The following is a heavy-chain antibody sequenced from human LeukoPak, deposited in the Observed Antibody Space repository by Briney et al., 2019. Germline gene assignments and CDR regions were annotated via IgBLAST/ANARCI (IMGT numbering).Heavy chain of an antibody. D-gene: IGHD6-19*01. Sequence: SQTLSLTCAISGDSVSSNSAAWNWIRQSPSGGLEWLGRTYYRSKWYNDYAVSVNGRITINPDTSKNQFSLQLNSVTPEDTAVYYCARVGAVTANDCYYGMDVWGQGTTVTVSS. J-gene: IGHJ6*02. V-gene: IGHV6-1*01. CDR1: GDSVSSNSAA. CDR2: TYYRSKWYN. CDR3: ARVGAVTANDCYYGMDV.